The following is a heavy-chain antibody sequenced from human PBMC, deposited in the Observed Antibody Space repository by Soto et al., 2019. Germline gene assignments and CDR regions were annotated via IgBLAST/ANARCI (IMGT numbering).Heavy chain of an antibody. CDR3: ARGSIWSGYYST. CDR1: GGTFSSHA. CDR2: IIPIFGTA. D-gene: IGHD3-3*01. V-gene: IGHV1-69*13. J-gene: IGHJ4*02. Sequence: GASVKVSCKASGGTFSSHAISWVRQAPGQGLEWMGGIIPIFGTANYAQKFQGRVTITADESTSTAYMELSSLRSEDTAVYYCARGSIWSGYYSTWGQGTLVTVSS.